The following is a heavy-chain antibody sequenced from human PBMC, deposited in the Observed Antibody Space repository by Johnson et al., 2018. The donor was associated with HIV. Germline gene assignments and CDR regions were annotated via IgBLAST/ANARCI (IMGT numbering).Heavy chain of an antibody. CDR2: IRYDGSNK. Sequence: VPLVESGGGVVQPGGSLRLSCAASGFPFRSYGMHWVRQAPGKGLEWVAFIRYDGSNKYYADSVKGRFTISRDNSKNTLYLEMNSLRDEDTAVYHCARGGGCGGDCYSGYDAFDIWGQGTMVTVSS. CDR3: ARGGGCGGDCYSGYDAFDI. CDR1: GFPFRSYG. V-gene: IGHV3-30*02. J-gene: IGHJ3*02. D-gene: IGHD2-21*01.